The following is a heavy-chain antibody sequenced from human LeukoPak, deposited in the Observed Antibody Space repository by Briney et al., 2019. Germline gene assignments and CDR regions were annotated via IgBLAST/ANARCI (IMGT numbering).Heavy chain of an antibody. V-gene: IGHV3-7*01. D-gene: IGHD3-10*01. CDR3: ANLYYGY. CDR2: INQDGSEK. CDR1: VFTLSSYW. Sequence: GGSLRLSCAASVFTLSSYWMSWVRQAPGKGREWVANINQDGSEKFYVDSVKGRFTISRDNATKSLFLQMNSVRAEDTAVYYCANLYYGYWGQGKLVTVSS. J-gene: IGHJ4*02.